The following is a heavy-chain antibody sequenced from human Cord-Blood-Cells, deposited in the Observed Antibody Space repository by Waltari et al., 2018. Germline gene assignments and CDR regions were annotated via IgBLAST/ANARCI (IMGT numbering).Heavy chain of an antibody. CDR3: AREPYSSSWYSDY. CDR1: GFTFSSYA. CDR2: ISNEGSNK. V-gene: IGHV3-30-3*01. Sequence: QVQLVESGGGVVQPGRSLRLSCAASGFTFSSYAMHWVRQAPGKGLEWVAVISNEGSNKYDADSVKGRFTISRDNSKNTLYLQMNSLRAEDTAVYYCAREPYSSSWYSDYWGQGTLVTVSS. D-gene: IGHD6-13*01. J-gene: IGHJ4*02.